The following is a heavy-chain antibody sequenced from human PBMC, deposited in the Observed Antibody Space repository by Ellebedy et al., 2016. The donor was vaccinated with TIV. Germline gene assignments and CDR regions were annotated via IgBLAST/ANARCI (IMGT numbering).Heavy chain of an antibody. Sequence: GGSLRLSCAASRFTFSAYWMSWVRQAPGKGLEWVANINGDGSKKYYVDSVKGRFTISRDNAKNSLYLQMNSLRAEDAAVYYCATDGSYGDYRSPTHAFVMWGQGTVVTVSS. CDR3: ATDGSYGDYRSPTHAFVM. CDR2: INGDGSKK. J-gene: IGHJ3*02. V-gene: IGHV3-7*01. CDR1: RFTFSAYW. D-gene: IGHD4-17*01.